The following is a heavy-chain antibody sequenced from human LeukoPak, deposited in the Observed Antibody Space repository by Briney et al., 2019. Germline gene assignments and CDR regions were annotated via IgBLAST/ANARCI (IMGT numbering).Heavy chain of an antibody. CDR1: GYTFTDYD. Sequence: ASVKVSCKTSGYTFTDYDITWVRQAPGQGLEWMGRVSPYNGNTYYSQRFQDRVTITKDTSTGTAYMDLRNLRTDDTAMYYCAAGAAATTDYWGQGTLVTVSS. V-gene: IGHV1-18*01. CDR3: AAGAAATTDY. CDR2: VSPYNGNT. D-gene: IGHD6-13*01. J-gene: IGHJ4*02.